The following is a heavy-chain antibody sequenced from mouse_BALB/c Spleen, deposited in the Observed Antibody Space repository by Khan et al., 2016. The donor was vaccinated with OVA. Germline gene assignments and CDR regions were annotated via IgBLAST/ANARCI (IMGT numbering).Heavy chain of an antibody. J-gene: IGHJ3*01. V-gene: IGHV1S136*01. Sequence: EVQLQQSGPELVKPGASVKMSCKASGYTFTSYVMHWVKQKPGLGLEWIGYIYPFNDDTKYNENFKGKATLTSDKSSSTAYMEIRSLTSEDSAFYYCAPVGNYYVSFAYWGQGTLVTVSA. CDR3: APVGNYYVSFAY. D-gene: IGHD1-1*01. CDR1: GYTFTSYV. CDR2: IYPFNDDT.